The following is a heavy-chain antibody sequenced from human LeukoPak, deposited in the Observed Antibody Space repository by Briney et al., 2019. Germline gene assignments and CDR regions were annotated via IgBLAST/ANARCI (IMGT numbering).Heavy chain of an antibody. J-gene: IGHJ5*02. CDR3: ARDNSVRDEAWWFNP. CDR1: GGSISSRSNY. CDR2: IYYSGNT. D-gene: IGHD5-24*01. V-gene: IGHV4-39*07. Sequence: SETLSLTCTVSGGSISSRSNYWAWIRQPPGKGLEWIGSIYYSGNTYYNPSLKSRITISHDTSKNQFSLKVNSVTAADTAVYYCARDNSVRDEAWWFNPWGQGTLVTVSS.